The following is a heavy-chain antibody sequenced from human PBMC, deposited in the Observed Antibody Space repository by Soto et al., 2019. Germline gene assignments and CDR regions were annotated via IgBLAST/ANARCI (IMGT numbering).Heavy chain of an antibody. J-gene: IGHJ5*02. D-gene: IGHD3-10*02. V-gene: IGHV3-23*01. CDR1: GFTFSSYA. CDR2: ISGSGGST. Sequence: GGSLRLSCAASGFTFSSYAMSWVRQAPGKGLEWVSAISGSGGSTYYADSVKGRFTISRDNSKNTLYLQMNSLRAEDTAVYYCSKERGLRSTPTRFDPWGQGTLVTVSS. CDR3: SKERGLRSTPTRFDP.